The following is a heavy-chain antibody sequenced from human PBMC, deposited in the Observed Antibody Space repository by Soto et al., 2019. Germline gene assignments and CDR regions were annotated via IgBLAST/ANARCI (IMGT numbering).Heavy chain of an antibody. D-gene: IGHD3-9*01. J-gene: IGHJ3*02. CDR3: ARLTGHRDAFDI. Sequence: GGSLRLSCATPWFTFYSYAMSWVPQAPGKGLEWVSAISGSGGSTYYADSVKGRFTISRDNSKNTLYLQMNSLRAEDTAVYYCARLTGHRDAFDIWGQGTMVTVSS. V-gene: IGHV3-23*01. CDR1: WFTFYSYA. CDR2: ISGSGGST.